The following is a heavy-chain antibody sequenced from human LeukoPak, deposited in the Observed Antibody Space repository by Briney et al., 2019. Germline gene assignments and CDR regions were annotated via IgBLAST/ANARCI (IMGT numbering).Heavy chain of an antibody. CDR2: IYHSGST. V-gene: IGHV4-38-2*02. D-gene: IGHD3-10*01. Sequence: SETLSLTCTVSGYSISSGCYWGWIRQPPGKGLEWIGSIYHSGSTYYNPSLKSRVTISVDTSKNQFSLKLSSVTAADTAVYYCARLWPSYYYYYYMDVWGKGTTVTVSS. CDR3: ARLWPSYYYYYYMDV. J-gene: IGHJ6*03. CDR1: GYSISSGCY.